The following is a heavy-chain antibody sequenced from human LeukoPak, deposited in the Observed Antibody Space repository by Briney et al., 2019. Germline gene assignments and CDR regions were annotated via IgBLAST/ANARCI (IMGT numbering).Heavy chain of an antibody. J-gene: IGHJ3*02. Sequence: SETLSLTCAVSGGSISSYYWSWIRQPPGKGLEWIGYIYYSGSTNYNPSLKGRVTISVDTSKNQFSLKLSSVTAADTAVYYCARDSKWELLVAAENDAFDIWGQGTMVTVSS. CDR2: IYYSGST. CDR1: GGSISSYY. CDR3: ARDSKWELLVAAENDAFDI. D-gene: IGHD1-26*01. V-gene: IGHV4-59*01.